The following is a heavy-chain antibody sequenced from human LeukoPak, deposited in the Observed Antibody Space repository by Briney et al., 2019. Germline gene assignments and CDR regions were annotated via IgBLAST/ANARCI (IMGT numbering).Heavy chain of an antibody. Sequence: PGRSLRLSCAASGFTFRSYAMHSVRDAPGKGLEWGAVISYDGSNKYYADSVKGRFTISRDNSKNTLYLQMNSLRAEDTAVYYCASGYYGSGSYYYYYGMDVWGQGTTVTVSS. CDR3: ASGYYGSGSYYYYYGMDV. V-gene: IGHV3-30*04. CDR2: ISYDGSNK. D-gene: IGHD3-10*01. CDR1: GFTFRSYA. J-gene: IGHJ6*02.